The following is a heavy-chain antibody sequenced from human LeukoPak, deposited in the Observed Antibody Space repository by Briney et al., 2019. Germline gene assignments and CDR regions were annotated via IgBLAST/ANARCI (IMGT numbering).Heavy chain of an antibody. CDR1: GFTFSDYY. J-gene: IGHJ6*03. CDR2: ISSSGTII. D-gene: IGHD6-13*01. CDR3: ARQAWYNSSWYETENYYYYYYMDG. V-gene: IGHV3-11*01. Sequence: GGSLRLSCAASGFTFSDYYMTCIRQAPGKGLEWVSYISSSGTIIKYADSVKGRFTISRDNAKNSMYLQMNSLRAEDTAVYYCARQAWYNSSWYETENYYYYYYMDGWGKGTTVTVSS.